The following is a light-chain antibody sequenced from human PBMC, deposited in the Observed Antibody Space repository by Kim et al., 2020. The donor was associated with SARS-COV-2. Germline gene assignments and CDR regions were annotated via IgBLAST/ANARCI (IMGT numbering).Light chain of an antibody. Sequence: SVGDRDTITCRSSQGITNHLAWYQQKAGEVPKLLSYGASTLQSGVPSRFSGSGSGTEFSLSITSLQPEDVATYYCQNYDKLPEISFGGGTKVDIK. V-gene: IGKV1-27*01. J-gene: IGKJ4*01. CDR1: QGITNH. CDR2: GAS. CDR3: QNYDKLPEIS.